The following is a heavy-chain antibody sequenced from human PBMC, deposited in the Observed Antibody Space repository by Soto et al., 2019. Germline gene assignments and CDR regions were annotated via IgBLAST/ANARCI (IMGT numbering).Heavy chain of an antibody. CDR1: GYTLTELS. CDR2: FDPEDGET. J-gene: IGHJ3*02. D-gene: IGHD3-16*01. Sequence: RASVKVSCKVSGYTLTELSMHWVRQAPGKGLEWMGGFDPEDGETIYAQKFQGRVTMTEDTSTDTAYMELSSLRSEDTAVYYCATLPMITFGGVPDAFDIWGQGTMVTVS. V-gene: IGHV1-24*01. CDR3: ATLPMITFGGVPDAFDI.